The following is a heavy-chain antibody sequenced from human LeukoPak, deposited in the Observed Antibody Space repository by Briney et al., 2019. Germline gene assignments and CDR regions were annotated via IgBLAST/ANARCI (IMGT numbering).Heavy chain of an antibody. CDR3: ARDRGYGPSVGWFDP. Sequence: PSETLSLTCTVSGGSISSGGYYWGWFRQHPGKGLEWVGYIYYSGSTYYNPPLKSRVTISVDTPKNQFSLKLSSVTAADTAVYYCARDRGYGPSVGWFDPWGQGTLVTVSS. CDR2: IYYSGST. J-gene: IGHJ5*02. D-gene: IGHD5-12*01. CDR1: GGSISSGGYY. V-gene: IGHV4-31*02.